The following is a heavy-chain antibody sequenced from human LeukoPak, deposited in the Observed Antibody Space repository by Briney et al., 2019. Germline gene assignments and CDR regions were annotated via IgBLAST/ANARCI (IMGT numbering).Heavy chain of an antibody. CDR1: GFTFSSYG. J-gene: IGHJ4*02. CDR2: IRYDGSNK. CDR3: AKVLSSSWYEGFDY. D-gene: IGHD6-13*01. Sequence: GGSLRLSCAASGFTFSSYGMHWVRQAPGKGLEWVAFIRYDGSNKYYADSVKGRFTISRDNSKNTLYLQMNSLRAEDTALYYCAKVLSSSWYEGFDYWGQGTLVTVSS. V-gene: IGHV3-30*02.